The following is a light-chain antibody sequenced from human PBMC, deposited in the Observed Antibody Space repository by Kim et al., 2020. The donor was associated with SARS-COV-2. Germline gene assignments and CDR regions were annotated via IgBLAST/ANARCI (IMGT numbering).Light chain of an antibody. CDR3: QQYNSYPYS. Sequence: SASVGDRVTITCRASQSISSYLNWYQQKPGKAPKLLIYKASSLESGVPSRFSGSGSGTEFTLTISSLQPDDFATYYCQQYNSYPYSFGQGTKLEI. CDR1: QSISSY. V-gene: IGKV1-5*03. J-gene: IGKJ2*03. CDR2: KAS.